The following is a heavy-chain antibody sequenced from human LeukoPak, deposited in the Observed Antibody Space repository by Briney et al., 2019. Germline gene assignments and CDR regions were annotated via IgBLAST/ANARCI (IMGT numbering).Heavy chain of an antibody. CDR3: AIGYSYGSKYYYYYYYMDV. J-gene: IGHJ6*03. V-gene: IGHV1-8*01. Sequence: ASVKVSCKASGYTFTSYDINWVRQATGQGLEWMGWMNPNSGNTGHAQKFQGRVTMTRNTSISTAYMELSSLRSEDTAVYYCAIGYSYGSKYYYYYYYMDVWGKGTTVTVSS. CDR1: GYTFTSYD. CDR2: MNPNSGNT. D-gene: IGHD5-18*01.